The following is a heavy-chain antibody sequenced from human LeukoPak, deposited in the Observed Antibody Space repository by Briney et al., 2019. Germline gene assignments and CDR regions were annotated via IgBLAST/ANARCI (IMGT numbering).Heavy chain of an antibody. Sequence: ASVNVSCKASGGTFSSYAISWVRQAPGQGLEWMGGIIPIFGTANYAQKFKGRVTITTDESTSTAYMELSSLRSEDTTVYYCARVEMDTIGQAGVFDYWGQGTLVTVSS. V-gene: IGHV1-69*05. CDR3: ARVEMDTIGQAGVFDY. J-gene: IGHJ4*02. CDR2: IIPIFGTA. D-gene: IGHD5-24*01. CDR1: GGTFSSYA.